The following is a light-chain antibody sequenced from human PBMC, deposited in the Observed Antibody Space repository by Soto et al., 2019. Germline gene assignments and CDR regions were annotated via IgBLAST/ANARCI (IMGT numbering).Light chain of an antibody. Sequence: QSGLTQPASVSGSPGQSIAMSCTGTSSDVGSYIYVSWYQHHPGKAPKLMIYDVSNRPSGVSNRFSGSKSGNTASLTISGLQAEDEAEYYCVSYTTFSSYVFGTGTKVTVL. CDR2: DVS. CDR1: SSDVGSYIY. CDR3: VSYTTFSSYV. J-gene: IGLJ1*01. V-gene: IGLV2-14*01.